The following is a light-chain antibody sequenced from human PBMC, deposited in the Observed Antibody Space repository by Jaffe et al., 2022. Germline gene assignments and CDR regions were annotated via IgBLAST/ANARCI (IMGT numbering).Light chain of an antibody. Sequence: EIVLTQSPGTLSLSPGERATLSCRASQSLTSNFLAWYQQKPGQPPRLLIYGASSRATGIPDRFSGSGSGTDFTLTISRLEPEDFAVYYCQQYGSSPLFTFGPGTKVDIK. V-gene: IGKV3-20*01. J-gene: IGKJ3*01. CDR2: GAS. CDR3: QQYGSSPLFT. CDR1: QSLTSNF.